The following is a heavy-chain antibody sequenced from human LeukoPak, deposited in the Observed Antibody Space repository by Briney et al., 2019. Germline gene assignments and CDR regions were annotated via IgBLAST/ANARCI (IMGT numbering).Heavy chain of an antibody. D-gene: IGHD1-26*01. V-gene: IGHV1-8*01. CDR2: MNPNSGNT. J-gene: IGHJ5*02. CDR3: ALLGPIVGASLWFDP. CDR1: GYTFTSYD. Sequence: ASVKVSCKASGYTFTSYDIHWVRQATGQGLEWMGWMNPNSGNTGYAQKFQGRVTMTRSNTITTAYMELSGLRSEDTAVYYCALLGPIVGASLWFDPWGQGTLVTVSS.